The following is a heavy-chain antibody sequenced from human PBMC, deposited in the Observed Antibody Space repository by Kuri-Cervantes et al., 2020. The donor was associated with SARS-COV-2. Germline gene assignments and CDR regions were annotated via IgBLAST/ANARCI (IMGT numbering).Heavy chain of an antibody. CDR2: IYYSGST. J-gene: IGHJ6*03. CDR1: GYSISSGYY. Sequence: GSLRLSCAVSGYSISSGYYWGWIRQPPGKGLEWIGYIYYSGSTNYNPSLKSRVTISVDTSKNQFSLKLSSVTAADTAVYYCARDFSGRLTGDHYYYYYMDVWGKGTTVTVSS. V-gene: IGHV4-38-2*02. CDR3: ARDFSGRLTGDHYYYYYMDV. D-gene: IGHD7-27*01.